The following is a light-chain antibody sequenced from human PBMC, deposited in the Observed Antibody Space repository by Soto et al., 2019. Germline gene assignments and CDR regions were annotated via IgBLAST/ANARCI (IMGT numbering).Light chain of an antibody. Sequence: QSVLTQPPSVSGAPGQRVTISCTGSSSNIGAGYDVHWYHQLPGTAPKLLIYANNNRPSGVPDRFSGSKSGTSASLAITGLQAEDEADYYCQSYDSSLSGVFGGATKLTVL. CDR2: ANN. CDR3: QSYDSSLSGV. V-gene: IGLV1-40*01. J-gene: IGLJ2*01. CDR1: SSNIGAGYD.